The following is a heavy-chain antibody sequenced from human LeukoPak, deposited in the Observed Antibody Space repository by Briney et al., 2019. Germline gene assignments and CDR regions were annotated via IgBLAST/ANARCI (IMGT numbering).Heavy chain of an antibody. J-gene: IGHJ4*02. Sequence: GGSLRLSCAASGFTFSDYYMSWIREAPGKGLEWGLYISSSGSTIYYADSVKGRFTISWDNAKTSLYLQMNSLRAEDTAVYYCARETTMVTSTSDYWGQGTLVTVSS. V-gene: IGHV3-11*01. D-gene: IGHD4-23*01. CDR3: ARETTMVTSTSDY. CDR1: GFTFSDYY. CDR2: ISSSGSTI.